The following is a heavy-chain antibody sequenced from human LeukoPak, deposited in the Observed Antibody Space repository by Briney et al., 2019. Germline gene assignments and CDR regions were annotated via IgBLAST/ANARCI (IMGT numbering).Heavy chain of an antibody. J-gene: IGHJ1*01. CDR1: GGSFSGYY. Sequence: PSETLSLTCAVYGGSFSGYYWGWLRHPPGKGLEWSGEINHSGSTNYNPSLKSRVTISVDTSKNQFSLKLSSVTAADTAVYYCAREVLGDFWSGYYGSTRYFQHWGQGTLVTVSS. D-gene: IGHD3-3*01. V-gene: IGHV4-34*01. CDR3: AREVLGDFWSGYYGSTRYFQH. CDR2: INHSGST.